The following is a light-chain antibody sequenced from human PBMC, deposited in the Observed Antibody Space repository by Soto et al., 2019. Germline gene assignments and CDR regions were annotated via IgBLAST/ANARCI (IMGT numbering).Light chain of an antibody. CDR2: AAS. V-gene: IGKV3-15*01. CDR3: QQYNNWCT. CDR1: QSLRSN. Sequence: IVMTQSPATLSVSPGERATLSCRASQSLRSNLAWYQQKPGQAPRLLIYAASTRATGIPARFSGSGSGTEFTLTISSLQSEDFAVYYCQQYNNWCTFGQGTKVEIK. J-gene: IGKJ1*01.